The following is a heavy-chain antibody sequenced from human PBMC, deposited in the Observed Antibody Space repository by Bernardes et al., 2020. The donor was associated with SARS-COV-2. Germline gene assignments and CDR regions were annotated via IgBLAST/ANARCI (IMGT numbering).Heavy chain of an antibody. V-gene: IGHV1-2*02. D-gene: IGHD3-22*01. CDR1: GYTFTDYS. Sequence: ASVPFSCKASGYTFTDYSIHWLRQPPGQGFEWMGWISPKIGATNYAQKFQGRVTMTRDTSITTDYMELSRLRSDDTAVYYCERTFYYDSGGDSVFDQWGQGTLVTVSS. CDR3: ERTFYYDSGGDSVFDQ. CDR2: ISPKIGAT. J-gene: IGHJ4*02.